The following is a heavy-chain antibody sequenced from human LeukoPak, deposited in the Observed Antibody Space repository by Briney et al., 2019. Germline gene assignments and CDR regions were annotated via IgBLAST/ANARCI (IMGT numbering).Heavy chain of an antibody. J-gene: IGHJ4*02. CDR1: GGSISSYY. V-gene: IGHV4-4*09. CDR3: ARRGPWEPFDY. Sequence: PSETLSLTCTVSGGSISSYYWSWIRQSPGKGLEWIGYIFTSGSTNYNPSLKSRVTISVDTSKNQFSLKLRSVTAADTAVYYCARRGPWEPFDYWGQGTLVSVSS. CDR2: IFTSGST. D-gene: IGHD1-14*01.